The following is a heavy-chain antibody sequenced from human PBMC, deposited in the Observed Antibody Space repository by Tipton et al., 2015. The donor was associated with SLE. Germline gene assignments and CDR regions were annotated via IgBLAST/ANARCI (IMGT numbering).Heavy chain of an antibody. CDR1: GGSISSYY. J-gene: IGHJ4*02. V-gene: IGHV4-59*01. CDR2: IYYSGST. Sequence: LRLSCTVSGGSISSYYWSWIRQPPGKGLEWIGYIYYSGSTNYNPSLKSRVTISVDTSKNQLSLKLSSVTAADTAVYYCARVSSSCLDYWGQGTLVTVSS. D-gene: IGHD6-13*01. CDR3: ARVSSSCLDY.